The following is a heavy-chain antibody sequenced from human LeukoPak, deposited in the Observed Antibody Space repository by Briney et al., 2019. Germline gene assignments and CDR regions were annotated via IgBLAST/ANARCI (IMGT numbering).Heavy chain of an antibody. V-gene: IGHV4-59*01. CDR1: GGSFSSYY. CDR3: ARDRLAGAGFDY. CDR2: IYYSGST. J-gene: IGHJ4*02. D-gene: IGHD1-26*01. Sequence: SETLSLTCAVYGGSFSSYYWSWIRQPPGKGLERIGYIYYSGSTNYNPSLKSRVTISVDTSKNQFSLKLSSVTAADTAVYYCARDRLAGAGFDYWGQGTLVTVSS.